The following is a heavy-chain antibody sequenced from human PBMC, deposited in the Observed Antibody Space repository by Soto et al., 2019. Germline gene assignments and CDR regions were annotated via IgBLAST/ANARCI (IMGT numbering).Heavy chain of an antibody. Sequence: PGGSLRLSCAASGFTFSSYGMNWVRQAPGKGLEWVSGIRSDGDTTYNADSVKGRFTVSRDTSKNTVDLQMNSLRAEDTAVYYCAIGKGVGATPDGANCWGQGTLVTVSS. CDR1: GFTFSSYG. CDR3: AIGKGVGATPDGANC. D-gene: IGHD1-26*01. CDR2: IRSDGDTT. J-gene: IGHJ4*02. V-gene: IGHV3-23*01.